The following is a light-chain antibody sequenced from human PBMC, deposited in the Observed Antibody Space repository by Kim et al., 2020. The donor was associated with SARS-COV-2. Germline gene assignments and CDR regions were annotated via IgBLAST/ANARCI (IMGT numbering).Light chain of an antibody. J-gene: IGKJ5*01. V-gene: IGKV3-20*01. CDR1: QDIRSN. CDR3: QQYGSSIT. Sequence: SVSPGERATLSCRASQDIRSNLAWYQQKPGQAPRLLIYGASSRATGIPDRFSGSGSGTDFTLTISRLEPEDFAVYYCQQYGSSITFGQGTRLEIK. CDR2: GAS.